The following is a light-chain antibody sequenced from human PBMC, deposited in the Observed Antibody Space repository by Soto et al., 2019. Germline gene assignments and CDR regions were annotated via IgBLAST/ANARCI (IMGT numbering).Light chain of an antibody. Sequence: QSALTKPASVSGSPGQSITISCTGTSSDVGGYNFVSWYQQHPGKVPKLMIFDVNRRPSGVSDRFSGSKSGNTASLTISGLQAEDEGYYYCCSYTSSSTHVFGSGTKVTVL. CDR2: DVN. CDR1: SSDVGGYNF. V-gene: IGLV2-14*03. CDR3: CSYTSSSTHV. J-gene: IGLJ1*01.